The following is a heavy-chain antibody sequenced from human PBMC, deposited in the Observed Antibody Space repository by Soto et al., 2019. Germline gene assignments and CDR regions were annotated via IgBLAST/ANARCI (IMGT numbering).Heavy chain of an antibody. CDR3: ARQSGSSHSNFDY. Sequence: PSETLSLTCVVSGGSISSTNWWTWVRQPPGKRLEWIGEIYHNGSTTYSPSLRGRATISVDKSNNQFSLRLSSVTAADTAVYYCARQSGSSHSNFDYWGQGTLVTVSS. CDR2: IYHNGST. J-gene: IGHJ4*02. V-gene: IGHV4-4*02. CDR1: GGSISSTNW. D-gene: IGHD1-26*01.